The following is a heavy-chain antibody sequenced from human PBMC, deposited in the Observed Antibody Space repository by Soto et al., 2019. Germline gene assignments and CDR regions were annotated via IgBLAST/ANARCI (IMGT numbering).Heavy chain of an antibody. CDR3: ARDTPYYGDSRPAYYYYYMDV. CDR1: GGSISSYY. J-gene: IGHJ6*03. D-gene: IGHD4-17*01. CDR2: IYYSGST. V-gene: IGHV4-59*01. Sequence: SETLSLTCTVSGGSISSYYWSWIRQPPGKGLEWIGYIYYSGSTNYNPSLKSRVTISVDTSKNQLSLELSSVSAADTAVYYCARDTPYYGDSRPAYYYYYMDVWGKGTTVTVSS.